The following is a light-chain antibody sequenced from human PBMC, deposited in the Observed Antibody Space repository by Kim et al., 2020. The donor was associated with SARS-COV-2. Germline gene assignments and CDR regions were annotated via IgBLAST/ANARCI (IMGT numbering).Light chain of an antibody. J-gene: IGKJ2*01. Sequence: IVLTQSPGTLSLSPGERATLSCRASQSISSSYLAWYQQKPGQAPRLLIYGASSRATGIPDRFSGSGSGTDFTLTISRLEPEDFAVYYCQRYGSSPLYTFGQGTKLEI. CDR1: QSISSSY. V-gene: IGKV3-20*01. CDR2: GAS. CDR3: QRYGSSPLYT.